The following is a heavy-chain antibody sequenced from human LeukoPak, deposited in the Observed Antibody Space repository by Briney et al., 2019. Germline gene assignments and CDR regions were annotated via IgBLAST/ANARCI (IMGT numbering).Heavy chain of an antibody. CDR3: VQTTIEK. D-gene: IGHD4-11*01. J-gene: IGHJ4*02. CDR2: IGSDGGST. V-gene: IGHV3-64D*06. CDR1: GFTVSSNY. Sequence: GGSLRLSCAASGFTVSSNYMSWVRQAPGKGLEYVSVIGSDGGSTYYADSVKGRFTISRDNSKNTLYLQMSSLRVEDTAVYYCVQTTIEKWGQGTLVIVSS.